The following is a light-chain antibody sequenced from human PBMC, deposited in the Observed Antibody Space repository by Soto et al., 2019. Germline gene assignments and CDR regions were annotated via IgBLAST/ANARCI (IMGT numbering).Light chain of an antibody. J-gene: IGKJ5*01. V-gene: IGKV3-11*01. Sequence: EIVLTQSPATLSLSPGERATLSCRASQSVSSYLAWYQQNPGQAPRLLIYDASNRATGIPAMFSGSGSGTDFTLTISSLEPEDFAVYYRQQRSNWPITFGQGTRLDI. CDR2: DAS. CDR1: QSVSSY. CDR3: QQRSNWPIT.